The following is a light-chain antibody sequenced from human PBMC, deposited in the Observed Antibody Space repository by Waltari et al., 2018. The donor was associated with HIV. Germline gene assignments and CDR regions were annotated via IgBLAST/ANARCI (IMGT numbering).Light chain of an antibody. CDR2: DVT. CDR3: SSYTTDNTVV. J-gene: IGLJ2*01. CDR1: SSDITTYDY. V-gene: IGLV2-14*03. Sequence: QSALTQPASVSGSPGQSITISCSGSSSDITTYDYVSWYKKQPDKAPKILLFDVTDRPSGVSRRFSGSKSGNTASLTISGLQPDDEADYYCSSYTTDNTVVFGGGTRLTVL.